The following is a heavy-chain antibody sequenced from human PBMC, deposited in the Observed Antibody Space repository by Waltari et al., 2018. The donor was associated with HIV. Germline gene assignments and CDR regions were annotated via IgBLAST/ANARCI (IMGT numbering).Heavy chain of an antibody. V-gene: IGHV1-8*01. CDR3: ARATEKSINWSVYYGMDV. Sequence: QVQLVQSGAEVKKPGASVTVSCKASGYTFTNYDINWVRQATGQGLEWMGWRKPNSGNTGYAQKCQGRVTMTRNTSISTAYMELSSLRSEDTAVYYCARATEKSINWSVYYGMDVWGQGTTVTVSS. D-gene: IGHD6-13*01. CDR1: GYTFTNYD. CDR2: RKPNSGNT. J-gene: IGHJ6*02.